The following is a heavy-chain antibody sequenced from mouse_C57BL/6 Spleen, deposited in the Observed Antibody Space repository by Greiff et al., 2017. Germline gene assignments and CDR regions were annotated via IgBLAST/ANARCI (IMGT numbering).Heavy chain of an antibody. V-gene: IGHV1-82*01. CDR1: GYAFSSSW. CDR2: IYPGDGDT. CDR3: ARGSYYGNYWAMDY. D-gene: IGHD2-10*01. Sequence: VQLVESGPELVKPGASVKISCKASGYAFSSSWMNWVKQRPGKGLEWIGRIYPGDGDTNYNGKFKGKATLTADKSSSTAYMQLSSLTSEDSAVYFCARGSYYGNYWAMDYWGQGTSVTVSS. J-gene: IGHJ4*01.